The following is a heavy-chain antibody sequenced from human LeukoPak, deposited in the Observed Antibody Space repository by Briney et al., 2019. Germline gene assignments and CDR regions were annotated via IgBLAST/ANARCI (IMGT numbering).Heavy chain of an antibody. J-gene: IGHJ4*02. D-gene: IGHD3-22*01. CDR2: IYTSGST. CDR1: GGSISSGSYY. CDR3: ASTDDGRYYDSSGYLVGY. Sequence: PSETLSLTCTVSGGSISSGSYYWSWIRQPAGKGLEWIGRIYTSGSTNYNPSLKSRVTISVDTSKNQFSLKLSSVTAADTAVCYCASTDDGRYYDSSGYLVGYWGQGTLVTVSS. V-gene: IGHV4-61*02.